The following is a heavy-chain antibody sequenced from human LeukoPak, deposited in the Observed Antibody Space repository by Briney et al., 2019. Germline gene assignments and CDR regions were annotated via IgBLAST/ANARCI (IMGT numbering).Heavy chain of an antibody. CDR3: ARAAFSSGPDY. J-gene: IGHJ4*02. V-gene: IGHV3-48*02. CDR1: GFTFSVYS. Sequence: PGGSLRLSCAASGFTFSVYSMNWVRQAPGKGLEWVSYINPGSSNKYYADSVKGRFTISRDNAKNSLYLHMNSLRDEDTAVYHCARAAFSSGPDYWGPGILVTVSS. CDR2: INPGSSNK. D-gene: IGHD6-25*01.